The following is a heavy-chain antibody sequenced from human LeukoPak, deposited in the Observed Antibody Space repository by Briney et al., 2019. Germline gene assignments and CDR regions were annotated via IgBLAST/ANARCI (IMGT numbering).Heavy chain of an antibody. D-gene: IGHD1-26*01. Sequence: SGGSLRLSCAASGFTFSRYSMNWVRQAPGKGLEWVSSISSIGSTIYYADSVKGRFTISRDNAKNSLYLQMNSLRVEDTAVYYCARDLGATIFDFDYWGQGTLVTVSS. CDR3: ARDLGATIFDFDY. CDR2: ISSIGSTI. V-gene: IGHV3-48*01. CDR1: GFTFSRYS. J-gene: IGHJ4*02.